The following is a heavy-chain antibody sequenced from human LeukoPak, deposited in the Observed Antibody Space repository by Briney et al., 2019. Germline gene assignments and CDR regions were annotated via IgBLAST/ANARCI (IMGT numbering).Heavy chain of an antibody. Sequence: RPSETLSLTCAVYGGSFSGYYGSWIRQPPGKGLEWIGEINHSGSTNYNPSLKSRVTISGDTSKNQFSLWLSSVTAADTAVYYCARASYSYDINGWVPFDYWGQGTLVTVSS. D-gene: IGHD3-22*01. CDR2: INHSGST. CDR1: GGSFSGYY. CDR3: ARASYSYDINGWVPFDY. V-gene: IGHV4-34*01. J-gene: IGHJ4*02.